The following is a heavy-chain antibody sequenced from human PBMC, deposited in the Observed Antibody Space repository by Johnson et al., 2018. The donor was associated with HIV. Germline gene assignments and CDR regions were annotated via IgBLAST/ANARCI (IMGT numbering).Heavy chain of an antibody. Sequence: VQVVESGGGLIQPGGSLRLSCAASGFTVSSNYMTWVRQAPGKGLEWVSVIYSGRSTYSADSVKGRFTISSDNSKKTLYLQMHSLRAEDTSVYYCAKVRSKPWGDAFDIWGQGTMVTVSS. CDR3: AKVRSKPWGDAFDI. CDR1: GFTVSSNY. CDR2: IYSGRST. J-gene: IGHJ3*02. V-gene: IGHV3-53*01. D-gene: IGHD3-16*01.